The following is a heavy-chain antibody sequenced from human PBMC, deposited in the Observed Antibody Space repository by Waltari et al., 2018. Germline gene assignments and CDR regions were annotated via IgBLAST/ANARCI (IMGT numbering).Heavy chain of an antibody. Sequence: VQLLESGGDLIQPGGSLSLSCAASGFPFRHFAMTWVRQAPGKRLEWVSSISGSGGTSYYTDSVTGRFTISRDNSENTLYLHMNSLRAEDSAIYYCAKDRGSGRIYFDSWGRGTLVAVSS. D-gene: IGHD3-10*01. CDR1: GFPFRHFA. CDR2: ISGSGGTS. V-gene: IGHV3-23*01. J-gene: IGHJ4*02. CDR3: AKDRGSGRIYFDS.